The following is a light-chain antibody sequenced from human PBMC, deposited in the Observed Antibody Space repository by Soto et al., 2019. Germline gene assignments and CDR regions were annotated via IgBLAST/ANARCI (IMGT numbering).Light chain of an antibody. CDR2: QVT. V-gene: IGLV2-14*01. J-gene: IGLJ1*01. CDR3: SSYTDSGNYV. CDR1: SSDLAIYNY. Sequence: QSALTQPASVSGSPGQSITISCTGTSSDLAIYNYVSWYQQQPGKAPKLMIYQVTNRPSGVSNRFSGSRSGNTASLTISGLQAEDEADNYCSSYTDSGNYVFGTGTKLTV.